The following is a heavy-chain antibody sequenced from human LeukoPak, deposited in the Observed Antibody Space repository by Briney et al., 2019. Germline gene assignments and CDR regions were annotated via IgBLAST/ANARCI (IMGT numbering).Heavy chain of an antibody. D-gene: IGHD6-13*01. Sequence: GASAKVSCKASGYTFTSYDINWVRQATGQGLEWMGWMNPNSGNTGYAQKFQGRVTMTRNTPISTAYMELSSLRSEDTAVYYCARVPKYSSSWTAEYFQHWGQGTLVTVSS. CDR3: ARVPKYSSSWTAEYFQH. V-gene: IGHV1-8*01. CDR1: GYTFTSYD. J-gene: IGHJ1*01. CDR2: MNPNSGNT.